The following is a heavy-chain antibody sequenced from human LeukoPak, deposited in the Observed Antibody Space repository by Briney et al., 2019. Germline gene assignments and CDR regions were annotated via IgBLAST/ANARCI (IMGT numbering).Heavy chain of an antibody. J-gene: IGHJ4*02. CDR1: GGSISSYF. D-gene: IGHD3-10*01. CDR2: XXXSGST. V-gene: IGHV4-59*01. CDR3: ARAYNYGSGSYSAFGN. Sequence: SETLSLTCTVSGGSISSYFWXXXRQPPGKGLXWXGYXXXSGSTNYKYNPSLKSRVTLSVDTSKNHFSLKLTSVTAADTAVYFCARAYNYGSGSYSAFGNWGQGTLVTVSS.